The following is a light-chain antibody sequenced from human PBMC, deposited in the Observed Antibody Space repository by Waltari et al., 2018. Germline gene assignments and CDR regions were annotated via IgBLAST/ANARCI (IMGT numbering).Light chain of an antibody. J-gene: IGLJ2*01. CDR3: SSYAGNYVA. CDR2: DVT. V-gene: IGLV2-11*01. Sequence: QSALPQPRSVSGSPGPSVTISCTGTRSDVGGYNFVSWYQQHPGPAPKLIISDVTKRPAGVPDRFSGSKSGNTASLTISGLQAEDEADYYCSSYAGNYVAFGGGTKLTVL. CDR1: RSDVGGYNF.